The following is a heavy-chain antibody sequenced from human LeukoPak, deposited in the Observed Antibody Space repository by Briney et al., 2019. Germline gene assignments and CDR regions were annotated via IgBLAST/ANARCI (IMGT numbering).Heavy chain of an antibody. CDR1: GGSFSGDF. D-gene: IGHD1-26*01. Sequence: SETLSLTCAVYGGSFSGDFWSWIRQSPGKGLEWIGEINHGGSTTYNPSLQSRVTMSVDTSTNQISLKLSSVTAADTAVYYCARDRRVGATPHPYYFDCWGQGTLVTVSS. V-gene: IGHV4-34*01. CDR3: ARDRRVGATPHPYYFDC. J-gene: IGHJ4*02. CDR2: INHGGST.